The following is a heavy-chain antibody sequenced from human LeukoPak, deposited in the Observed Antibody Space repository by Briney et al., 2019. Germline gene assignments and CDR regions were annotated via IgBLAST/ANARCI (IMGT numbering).Heavy chain of an antibody. CDR2: IYYSGST. D-gene: IGHD4-17*01. Sequence: PSETLSLTCTVSGGSISSYYWSWIRQPPGKGLEWIGYIYYSGSTNYNPSLKSRVTISVDTSKNQFSLKLSSVTAADTAVYHCARGRHYGDPNYYYYYGMDVWGQGTTVTVSS. J-gene: IGHJ6*02. CDR1: GGSISSYY. V-gene: IGHV4-59*01. CDR3: ARGRHYGDPNYYYYYGMDV.